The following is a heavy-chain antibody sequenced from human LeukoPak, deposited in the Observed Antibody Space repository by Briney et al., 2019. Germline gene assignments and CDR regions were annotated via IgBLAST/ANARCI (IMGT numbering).Heavy chain of an antibody. V-gene: IGHV1-69*13. CDR2: IIPIFGTA. CDR1: GGTFSSYA. D-gene: IGHD3-10*01. J-gene: IGHJ6*03. CDR3: ARVWFGELPGRYYYYMDV. Sequence: SVKVSCKASGGTFSSYAISWVRQAPGQGLEWMGGIIPIFGTANYAQKFQGRVTITADESTSTAYMELSSLRSEDTAVYYCARVWFGELPGRYYYYMDVWGKGTTVTISS.